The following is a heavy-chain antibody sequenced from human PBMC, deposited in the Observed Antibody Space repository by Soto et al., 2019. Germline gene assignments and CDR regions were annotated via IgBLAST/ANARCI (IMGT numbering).Heavy chain of an antibody. CDR2: IYYSGST. Sequence: SETLSLTCTVSGETISNGDYYWSWIRQHPGKGLEWIGYIYYSGSTYYNPSLKSRVTISVDTSKNQFSLKLSSVTAADTAVYYCARDFGYYDFWSGHRPDNRFDPWGQGTLVTVSS. CDR1: GETISNGDYY. V-gene: IGHV4-31*03. D-gene: IGHD3-3*01. J-gene: IGHJ5*02. CDR3: ARDFGYYDFWSGHRPDNRFDP.